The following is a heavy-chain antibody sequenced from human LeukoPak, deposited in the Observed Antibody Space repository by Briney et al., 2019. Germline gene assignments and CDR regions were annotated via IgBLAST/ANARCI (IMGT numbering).Heavy chain of an antibody. D-gene: IGHD6-13*01. CDR2: FDPEDGET. Sequence: ASVKVSCEVSGYTLTELSMHWVRQAPGKGLEWMGRFDPEDGETIYAQTLQGRVTMTEDTSTDTAYMELSSLRSDDTAVYYCARTGGSWSIGGNYWGQGTLVTVSS. J-gene: IGHJ4*02. CDR1: GYTLTELS. V-gene: IGHV1-24*01. CDR3: ARTGGSWSIGGNY.